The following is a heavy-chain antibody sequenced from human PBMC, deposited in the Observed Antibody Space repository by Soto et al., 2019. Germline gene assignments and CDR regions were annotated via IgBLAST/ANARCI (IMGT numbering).Heavy chain of an antibody. D-gene: IGHD2-2*01. V-gene: IGHV1-18*01. Sequence: ASVKVSCKASGYTFTSYGISWVRQAPGQGLEWMGWISAYNGNTNYAQNLQGRVTMTTDTSTSTAYMELRSLRSDDTAVYYCARVMGLVVPAATTYYYGMDVWGQGTTVTVSS. J-gene: IGHJ6*02. CDR3: ARVMGLVVPAATTYYYGMDV. CDR1: GYTFTSYG. CDR2: ISAYNGNT.